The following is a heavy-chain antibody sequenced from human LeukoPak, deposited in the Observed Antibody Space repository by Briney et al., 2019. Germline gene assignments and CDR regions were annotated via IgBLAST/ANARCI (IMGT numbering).Heavy chain of an antibody. V-gene: IGHV3-9*01. CDR3: ARGGAARLHFQN. Sequence: QSGGSLRLSCAASGFTFDDYAMHWVRQAPGKGLEWVSGISWNSGSIGYADSVKGRFTISRDNAKNSLYLQMNSLRAEDTALYYCARGGAARLHFQNWGQGTLVTVSS. CDR2: ISWNSGSI. J-gene: IGHJ1*01. CDR1: GFTFDDYA. D-gene: IGHD6-6*01.